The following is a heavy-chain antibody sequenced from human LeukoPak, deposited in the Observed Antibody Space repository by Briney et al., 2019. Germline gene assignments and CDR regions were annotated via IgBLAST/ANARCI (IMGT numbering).Heavy chain of an antibody. V-gene: IGHV1-2*02. CDR2: INPNSGGT. CDR3: ARDVRLGELSFSWFDP. CDR1: GYTFTGYY. J-gene: IGHJ5*02. D-gene: IGHD3-16*02. Sequence: ASVKVSCKASGYTFTGYYMHWVRQAPGQGLEWMGWINPNSGGTNYAQKFQGRVTMTRDTSISTAYMELSRLRSDDTAVYYCARDVRLGELSFSWFDPWGQGTLVTVPS.